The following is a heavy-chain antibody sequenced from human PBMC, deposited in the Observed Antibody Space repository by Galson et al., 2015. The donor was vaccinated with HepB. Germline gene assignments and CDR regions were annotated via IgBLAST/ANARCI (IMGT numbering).Heavy chain of an antibody. CDR2: IKQDGSEK. CDR3: ARDLSGYSYGLNWLDP. CDR1: GFTFSSYW. V-gene: IGHV3-7*03. Sequence: SLRLSCAASGFTFSSYWMSWVRQAPGKGLEWVANIKQDGSEKYYVDSVKGRFTISRDNAKNSLYLQMNSLRAEDTAVYYCARDLSGYSYGLNWLDPWGQGTLVTVSS. J-gene: IGHJ5*02. D-gene: IGHD5-18*01.